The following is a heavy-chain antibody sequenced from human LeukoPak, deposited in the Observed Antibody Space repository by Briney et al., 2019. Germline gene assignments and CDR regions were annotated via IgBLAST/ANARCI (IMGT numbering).Heavy chain of an antibody. CDR1: GGSISSYY. J-gene: IGHJ4*02. Sequence: PSETLSLTCTVSGGSISSYYWSGIRQPPGKGLEWIGYIYYSGSTNYNPSLKSRVTISVDTSKNQFSLKLSSVTAADTAVYYCAREGLVGATTPFDYWGQGTLVTVSS. CDR3: AREGLVGATTPFDY. V-gene: IGHV4-59*01. CDR2: IYYSGST. D-gene: IGHD1-26*01.